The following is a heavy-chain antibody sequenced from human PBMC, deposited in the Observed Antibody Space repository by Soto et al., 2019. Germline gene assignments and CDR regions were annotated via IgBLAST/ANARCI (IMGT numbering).Heavy chain of an antibody. Sequence: SETLSLTCTVSDGSISSYYWSWIRQPPGKGLEWIGYIYYSGSTNYNPSLKSRVTISVDTSKNQFSLKLSSVTAADTAVYYCAREGSYKNYYYYGMDVWGQGTTVTVSS. D-gene: IGHD2-15*01. CDR2: IYYSGST. CDR3: AREGSYKNYYYYGMDV. CDR1: DGSISSYY. V-gene: IGHV4-59*01. J-gene: IGHJ6*02.